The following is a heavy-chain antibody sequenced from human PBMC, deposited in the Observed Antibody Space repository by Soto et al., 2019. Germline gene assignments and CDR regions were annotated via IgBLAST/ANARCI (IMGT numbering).Heavy chain of an antibody. J-gene: IGHJ3*02. CDR3: ARGYYDSSGPWAFDI. CDR2: ISAYNGNT. Sequence: ASVQVSCKASGYTFTSYYMHWVRQDPGQGLEWMGWISAYNGNTNYAQKLQGRVTMTTDTSTSTAYMELRSLRSDDTAVYYCARGYYDSSGPWAFDIWGQGTMVTVSS. V-gene: IGHV1-18*04. D-gene: IGHD3-22*01. CDR1: GYTFTSYY.